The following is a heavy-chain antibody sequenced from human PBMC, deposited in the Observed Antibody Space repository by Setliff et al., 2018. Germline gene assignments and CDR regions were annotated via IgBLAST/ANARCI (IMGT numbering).Heavy chain of an antibody. CDR3: ACPDILTGLSDY. J-gene: IGHJ4*02. Sequence: GESLRLSCAASGFTFSSYEMNWVRQAPGKGLEWVSYISSSGSTIFYADSVKGRFTISRDNAKKSLYLQMNSLRAEDTAVYYCACPDILTGLSDYWGQGTRVTVS. V-gene: IGHV3-48*03. CDR2: ISSSGSTI. CDR1: GFTFSSYE. D-gene: IGHD3-9*01.